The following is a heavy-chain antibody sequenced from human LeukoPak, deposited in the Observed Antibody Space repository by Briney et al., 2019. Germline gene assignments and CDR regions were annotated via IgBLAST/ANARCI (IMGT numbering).Heavy chain of an antibody. D-gene: IGHD2-2*01. Sequence: PGGSLRLSCAASGFTFSSYAMHWVRRAPGKGLEWVAVISYDGSNKYYADSVKGRFTISRDNSKNTLYLQMNSLRAEDTAVYYCARVSGGRNIVVVPAASYYFDYWGQGTLVTVSS. CDR2: ISYDGSNK. J-gene: IGHJ4*02. CDR3: ARVSGGRNIVVVPAASYYFDY. V-gene: IGHV3-30-3*01. CDR1: GFTFSSYA.